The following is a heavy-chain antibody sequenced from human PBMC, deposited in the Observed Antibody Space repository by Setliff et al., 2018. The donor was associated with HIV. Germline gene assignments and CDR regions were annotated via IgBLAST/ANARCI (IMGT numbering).Heavy chain of an antibody. CDR3: VRWGLPYGIDA. V-gene: IGHV3-48*03. J-gene: IGHJ4*02. CDR1: GFTFSSYE. CDR2: ISSSGSVI. Sequence: PGGSLRLSCAASGFTFSSYEINWVRQAPGKWLEWVSYISSSGSVIYYADSVKGRFTISRDNAKNSLYLQMHSLRAEDTAVYYCVRWGLPYGIDAWGQGTLVTVSS. D-gene: IGHD3-16*01.